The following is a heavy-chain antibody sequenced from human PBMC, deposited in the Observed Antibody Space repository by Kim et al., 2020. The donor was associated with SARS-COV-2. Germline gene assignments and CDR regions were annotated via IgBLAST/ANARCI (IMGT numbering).Heavy chain of an antibody. J-gene: IGHJ5*02. Sequence: SVKVSCKSSGGTFSSYAISWVRQAPGQGLEWMGRIIPILGIANYAQKFQGRVTITADKSTSTAYMELSSLRSEDTAVYYCAREAPGEDWFDPWGQGTLV. CDR3: AREAPGEDWFDP. CDR2: IIPILGIA. V-gene: IGHV1-69*04. CDR1: GGTFSSYA. D-gene: IGHD2-21*01.